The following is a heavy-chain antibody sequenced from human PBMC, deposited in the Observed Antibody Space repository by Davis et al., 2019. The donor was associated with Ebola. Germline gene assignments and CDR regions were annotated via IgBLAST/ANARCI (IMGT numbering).Heavy chain of an antibody. J-gene: IGHJ4*02. CDR3: ARSEKRVVPAATDY. Sequence: ASVKVSCKASGYTFTSYAMHWVRQAPGQRLEWMGWINAGNGNTKYSQKFQGRVTITRDTSASTAYMELSSLRSEDTAVYYCARSEKRVVPAATDYWGQGTLVTVSS. D-gene: IGHD2-2*01. CDR1: GYTFTSYA. V-gene: IGHV1-3*01. CDR2: INAGNGNT.